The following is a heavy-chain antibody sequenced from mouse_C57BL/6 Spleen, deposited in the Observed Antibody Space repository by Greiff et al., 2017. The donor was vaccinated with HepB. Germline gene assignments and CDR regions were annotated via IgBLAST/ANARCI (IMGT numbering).Heavy chain of an antibody. D-gene: IGHD2-1*01. V-gene: IGHV5-9*01. CDR3: ARGGGNFYAMDY. Sequence: EVQLVESGGGLVKPGGSLKLSCAASGFTFSSYTMSWVRQTPEKRLEWVATISGGGGNTYYPDSVKGRFTISRDNAKNTLYLQMSSLRSEDTALYYCARGGGNFYAMDYWGQGTSVTVSS. CDR2: ISGGGGNT. J-gene: IGHJ4*01. CDR1: GFTFSSYT.